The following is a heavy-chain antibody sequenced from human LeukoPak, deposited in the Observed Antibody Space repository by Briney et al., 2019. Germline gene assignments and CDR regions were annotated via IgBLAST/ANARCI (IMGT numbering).Heavy chain of an antibody. D-gene: IGHD5-12*01. J-gene: IGHJ4*02. CDR3: AREEYSGYDYPIDY. Sequence: PGGSLRLSCAASGFTFSSYSMNWVRQAPGKGLEWVSSISSSSSYIYYADSVKGRSTISRDNAKNSLYLQMNSLRAEDTAVYYCAREEYSGYDYPIDYWGQGTLVTVSS. CDR1: GFTFSSYS. V-gene: IGHV3-21*01. CDR2: ISSSSSYI.